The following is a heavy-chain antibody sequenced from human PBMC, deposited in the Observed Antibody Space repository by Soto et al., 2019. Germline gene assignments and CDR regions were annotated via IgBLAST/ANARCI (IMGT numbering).Heavy chain of an antibody. Sequence: QVQLQESGPGLVKPSQTLSLTCTVSGGSVSSSDYYWSWIRQHPGKGLEWIGYIYYSGSAYYNPSLKSRVTTSVDKSKNQFYLKLTSVTDADTAVYYCAREVSPNSRGWYTVLVRWFDPWGQGTLVTVSS. CDR2: IYYSGSA. D-gene: IGHD6-19*01. V-gene: IGHV4-31*03. CDR3: AREVSPNSRGWYTVLVRWFDP. CDR1: GGSVSSSDYY. J-gene: IGHJ5*02.